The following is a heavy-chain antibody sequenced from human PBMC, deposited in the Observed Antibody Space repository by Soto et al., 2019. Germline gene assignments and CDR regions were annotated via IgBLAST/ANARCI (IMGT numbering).Heavy chain of an antibody. D-gene: IGHD2-15*01. J-gene: IGHJ6*02. Sequence: GGSLRISCAASGFTFGSYGMHWVRQAPGKGLEWVAVIWYDGSNKYYADSVKGRFTISRDNSKNTLYLQMNSLRAEDTAVYYCARELPLYYYYGMDVWGQGTTVTVSS. CDR3: ARELPLYYYYGMDV. V-gene: IGHV3-33*01. CDR1: GFTFGSYG. CDR2: IWYDGSNK.